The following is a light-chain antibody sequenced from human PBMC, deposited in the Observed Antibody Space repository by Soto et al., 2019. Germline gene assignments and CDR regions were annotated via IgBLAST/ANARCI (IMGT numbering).Light chain of an antibody. Sequence: PVLTKPASVTGSQRHSITISCTETSSDVGNYNLVSWYQQHPDKAPKLMIYEVSKRPSGVSNRFSGSKSGNTASLTISGLQAEDEADYYCCSYADTSTYVFGTGTKVTVL. CDR1: SSDVGNYNL. V-gene: IGLV2-23*02. J-gene: IGLJ1*01. CDR2: EVS. CDR3: CSYADTSTYV.